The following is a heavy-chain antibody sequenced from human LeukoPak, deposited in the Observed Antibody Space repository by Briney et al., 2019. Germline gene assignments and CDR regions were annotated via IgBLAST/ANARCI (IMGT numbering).Heavy chain of an antibody. CDR1: GFTFDDYA. J-gene: IGHJ6*03. V-gene: IGHV3-43*02. CDR2: ISGDGGST. CDR3: AKRGYDFWSGYYSPSFYYYYMDV. D-gene: IGHD3-3*01. Sequence: TGGSLRLSCAASGFTFDDYAMHWVRQAPGKGLEWVSLISGDGGSTYYADSVKGRFTISRDNSKNSLYLQMNSLRTEDTALYYCAKRGYDFWSGYYSPSFYYYYMDVWGKGTTVTVSS.